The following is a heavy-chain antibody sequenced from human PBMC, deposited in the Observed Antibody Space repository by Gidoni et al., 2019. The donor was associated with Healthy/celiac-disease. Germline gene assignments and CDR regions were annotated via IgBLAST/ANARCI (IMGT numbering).Heavy chain of an antibody. V-gene: IGHV4-59*01. CDR2: TYYSGST. D-gene: IGHD3-22*01. CDR3: ARDTIDYYDSSGAAASPMDV. CDR1: VGSISSYS. J-gene: IGHJ6*02. Sequence: QVQLQESGPGLVKPSETLSLTCTVSVGSISSYSWSWIRQPPGKGLEWIGYTYYSGSTNYNPSLKSRVTISVDTSKNQFSLKLSSVTAADTAVYYCARDTIDYYDSSGAAASPMDVWGQGTTVTVSS.